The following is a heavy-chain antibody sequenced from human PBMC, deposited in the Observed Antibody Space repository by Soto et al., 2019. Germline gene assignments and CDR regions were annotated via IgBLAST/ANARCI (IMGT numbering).Heavy chain of an antibody. J-gene: IGHJ5*02. CDR1: GYTFTNYG. CDR3: ARAVSHDKWFDP. V-gene: IGHV1-18*01. D-gene: IGHD6-19*01. CDR2: ISAYNGNT. Sequence: ASVKVSCKASGYTFTNYGLTWVRQAPGQGLEWMGWISAYNGNTDYAQKLQGRVTMTTDTSTSTAYMELGNLRSDDTAVYYCARAVSHDKWFDPWGQGTLVTVSS.